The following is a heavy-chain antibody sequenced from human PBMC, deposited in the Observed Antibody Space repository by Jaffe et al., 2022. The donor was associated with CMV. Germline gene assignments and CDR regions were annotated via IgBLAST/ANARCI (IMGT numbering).Heavy chain of an antibody. CDR1: GFTFSSYS. CDR3: ARDLGLIVVVPAATLDV. Sequence: EVQLVESGGGLVQPGGSLRLSCAASGFTFSSYSMNWVRQAPGKGLEWVSYISSSSSTIYYADSVKGRFTISRDNAKNSLYLQMNSLRDEDTAVYYCARDLGLIVVVPAATLDVWGQGTTVTVSS. D-gene: IGHD2-2*01. J-gene: IGHJ6*02. CDR2: ISSSSSTI. V-gene: IGHV3-48*02.